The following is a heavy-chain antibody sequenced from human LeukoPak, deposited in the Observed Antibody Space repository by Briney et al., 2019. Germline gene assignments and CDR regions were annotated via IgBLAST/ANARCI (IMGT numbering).Heavy chain of an antibody. V-gene: IGHV1-18*01. D-gene: IGHD2-2*01. J-gene: IGHJ1*01. CDR3: ATATQPRGYFLR. CDR1: GYTFTTYS. Sequence: ASVKVSCKASGYTFTTYSLAWVRQTPGQSLEWMGWISVNNGGTNYAQSFQDRVTLTRDTSTNTAYLELRSLRSDDTAIIYCATATQPRGYFLRWGRGTLVTVSS. CDR2: ISVNNGGT.